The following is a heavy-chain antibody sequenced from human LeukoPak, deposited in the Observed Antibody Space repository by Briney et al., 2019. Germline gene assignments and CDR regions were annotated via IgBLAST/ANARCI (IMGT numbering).Heavy chain of an antibody. J-gene: IGHJ4*02. CDR2: FYYRGNT. CDR3: GRQYCGDYYFDN. Sequence: SETLSLTCTVSGGSISSSDYYWGWIRQPPGKGLEWIGSFYYRGNTFYNPSLKSRVTISVDTSENRLSLKLISVTAADTAVYYCGRQYCGDYYFDNWGQGTLVTVSS. V-gene: IGHV4-39*01. CDR1: GGSISSSDYY. D-gene: IGHD4-17*01.